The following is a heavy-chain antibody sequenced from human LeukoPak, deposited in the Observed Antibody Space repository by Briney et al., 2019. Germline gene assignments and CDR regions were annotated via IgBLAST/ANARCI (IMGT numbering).Heavy chain of an antibody. CDR3: ASLKTAVAATYYYYGMDV. J-gene: IGHJ6*02. D-gene: IGHD2-15*01. CDR1: GGSISSSSYY. V-gene: IGHV4-39*01. CDR2: IYYSGST. Sequence: SETLSLTCTVSGGSISSSSYYWGWIRQPPGKGLEWIGSIYYSGSTYYNPSLKSRVTISVDTSKNQFSLKLSSVTAADTAVYYCASLKTAVAATYYYYGMDVWGQGTTVTVSS.